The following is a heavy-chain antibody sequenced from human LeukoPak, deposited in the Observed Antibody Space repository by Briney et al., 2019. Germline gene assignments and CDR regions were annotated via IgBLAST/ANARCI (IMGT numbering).Heavy chain of an antibody. D-gene: IGHD3-9*01. V-gene: IGHV3-9*01. Sequence: GGSLRLSCAASGFTFYDYAMHWVRHAPGKGLEWVSGISWNSGSIGYADPVKGRFTISRDNAKNSLYLQMNSLRAEDTALYYCAKEKYDILTGYPGYFDYWGQGTLVTVSS. CDR1: GFTFYDYA. CDR2: ISWNSGSI. CDR3: AKEKYDILTGYPGYFDY. J-gene: IGHJ4*02.